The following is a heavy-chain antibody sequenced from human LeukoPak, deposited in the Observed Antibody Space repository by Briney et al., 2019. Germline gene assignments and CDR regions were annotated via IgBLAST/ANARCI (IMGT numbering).Heavy chain of an antibody. CDR3: ARDPYSSTWSYGMDV. V-gene: IGHV3-7*05. J-gene: IGHJ6*02. CDR1: GFTLRHDW. D-gene: IGHD6-6*01. Sequence: GGSLRLSCAASGFTLRHDWMSWVHEAPGKGLDWVANIKQDGSEEVYVGSLKGRFTISRDNAKNSLFLQMNTLRAEDTAVYYCARDPYSSTWSYGMDVWGQGTTVTVSS. CDR2: IKQDGSEE.